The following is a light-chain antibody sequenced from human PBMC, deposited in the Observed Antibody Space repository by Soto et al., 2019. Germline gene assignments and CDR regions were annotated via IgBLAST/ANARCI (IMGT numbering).Light chain of an antibody. J-gene: IGLJ2*01. CDR2: EVT. CDR3: GSYSSATLI. Sequence: QSALTQPASVSGSPGQSITISCTGTSNDIGAYNYVSWYQQYPGKVPTLLIYEVTFLPSGVSNRFSGSKSGNTASLTISGLQTEDEADYYCGSYSSATLIFGGGTKLTVL. CDR1: SNDIGAYNY. V-gene: IGLV2-14*01.